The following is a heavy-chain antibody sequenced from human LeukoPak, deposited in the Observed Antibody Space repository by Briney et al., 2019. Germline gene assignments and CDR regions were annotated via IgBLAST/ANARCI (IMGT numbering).Heavy chain of an antibody. V-gene: IGHV3-7*01. Sequence: PGGSLRLSCAASGFTFSNYWMSWVRQAPGKGLEWVANIKQDGSEKYYVDSVKGRFTISRDNAKNSLYLQMNSLRAEDTAVYYCARFADYYYMDVWGKGTTVTVYS. CDR1: GFTFSNYW. CDR2: IKQDGSEK. J-gene: IGHJ6*03. CDR3: ARFADYYYMDV.